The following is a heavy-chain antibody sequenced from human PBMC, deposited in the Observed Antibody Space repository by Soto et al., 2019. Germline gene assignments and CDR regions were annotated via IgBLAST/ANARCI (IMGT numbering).Heavy chain of an antibody. CDR3: ARNYGPGYTFDY. Sequence: PSETLFLTCIVSGGSMSSYYWSWIRQPPGKGLEWIGYIYYSGSTSYNPSLESRVTVSVDTSKNQFSLKLSSVTAADTAVYYCARNYGPGYTFDYWGQGTLVTVS. CDR2: IYYSGST. J-gene: IGHJ4*02. V-gene: IGHV4-59*08. CDR1: GGSMSSYY. D-gene: IGHD3-10*01.